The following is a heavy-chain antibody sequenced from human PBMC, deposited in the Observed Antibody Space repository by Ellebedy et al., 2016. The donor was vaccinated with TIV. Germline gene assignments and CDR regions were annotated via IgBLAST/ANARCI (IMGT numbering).Heavy chain of an antibody. D-gene: IGHD5-12*01. CDR3: ARRYGYFDF. CDR2: ISSDGSNK. Sequence: GGSLRLSXAASGFSFGSYVMHWVRQAPGQGLEWAAGISSDGSNKYYADSVKGRFTISRDNSWNTLYLQMNSLRPEDTAIYYCARRYGYFDFWGQGNLVTVSS. CDR1: GFSFGSYV. V-gene: IGHV3-30-3*01. J-gene: IGHJ4*02.